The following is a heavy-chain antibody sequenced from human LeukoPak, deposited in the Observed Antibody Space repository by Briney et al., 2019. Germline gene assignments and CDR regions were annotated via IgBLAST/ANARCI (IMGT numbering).Heavy chain of an antibody. J-gene: IGHJ4*02. Sequence: GGSLRLSCAASGFTFSSYSMHWVRQAPGKGLEWISAISGSGGSTYYADSVKGRFTISRDNSKNTLYLQMNSLRAEDTAVYYCAKDSCSSTSCSAPFDYWGQGTLVTVSS. CDR3: AKDSCSSTSCSAPFDY. D-gene: IGHD2-2*01. V-gene: IGHV3-23*01. CDR1: GFTFSSYS. CDR2: ISGSGGST.